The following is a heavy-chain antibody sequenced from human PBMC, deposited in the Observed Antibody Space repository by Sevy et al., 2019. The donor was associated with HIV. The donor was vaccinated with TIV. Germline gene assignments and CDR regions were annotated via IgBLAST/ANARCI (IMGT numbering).Heavy chain of an antibody. CDR2: IIWDGGST. CDR3: AKDRNSGYYDY. J-gene: IGHJ4*02. Sequence: GGSLRLSCAASGFTFDDYTMHWVRQAPGKGLEWVSLIIWDGGSTYYADSVKGRFTISRDKSKNSLYLQMNSLRTEDTALYYCAKDRNSGYYDYWGQGTLVTVSS. CDR1: GFTFDDYT. D-gene: IGHD1-26*01. V-gene: IGHV3-43*01.